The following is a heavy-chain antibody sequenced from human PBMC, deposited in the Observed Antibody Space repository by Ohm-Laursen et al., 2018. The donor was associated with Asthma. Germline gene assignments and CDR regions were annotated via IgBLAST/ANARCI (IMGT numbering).Heavy chain of an antibody. J-gene: IGHJ3*02. V-gene: IGHV1-69*01. CDR1: GGTFSSYA. D-gene: IGHD3-22*01. CDR3: ARDPNYYDSSGYDAFDI. CDR2: IIPIFGTA. Sequence: SSVKVSCKASGGTFSSYAISWVRQAPGQGLEWMGGIIPIFGTANYAQKFQGRVTITADESTSTAYMELSSLRSEDTAVYYCARDPNYYDSSGYDAFDIWGQGTMVTVSS.